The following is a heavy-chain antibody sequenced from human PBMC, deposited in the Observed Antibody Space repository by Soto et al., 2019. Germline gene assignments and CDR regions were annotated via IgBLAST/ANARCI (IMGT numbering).Heavy chain of an antibody. V-gene: IGHV3-23*01. CDR3: AKNQERELPRVIDF. Sequence: EVRLLESGGGLVKPGGSLRLSCATSGLTFSNYAMSWVRQAPGVGLEWVSSTSGSSSTTYYADSVRGRFTISRDRSKNTLYLQMSSLRAEDTALYYCAKNQERELPRVIDFWGQGTLVTVSS. D-gene: IGHD1-7*01. CDR1: GLTFSNYA. CDR2: TSGSSSTT. J-gene: IGHJ4*02.